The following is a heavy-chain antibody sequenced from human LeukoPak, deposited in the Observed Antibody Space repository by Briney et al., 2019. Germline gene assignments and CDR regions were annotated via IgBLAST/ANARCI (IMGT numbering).Heavy chain of an antibody. Sequence: LSLTCAVYGGSFSGYYWSWIRQAPGKGLEWVASISSTNTYIKYADSVKGRFTISRDNTKNSVFLQMNSLTGEDTAVYYCAREGGDAFDIWGQGTMVTVSS. D-gene: IGHD3-16*01. CDR3: AREGGDAFDI. CDR1: GGSFSGYY. V-gene: IGHV3-11*06. J-gene: IGHJ3*02. CDR2: ISSTNTYI.